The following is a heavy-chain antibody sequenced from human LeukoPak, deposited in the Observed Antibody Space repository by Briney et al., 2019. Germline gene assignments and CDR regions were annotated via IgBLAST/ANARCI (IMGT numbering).Heavy chain of an antibody. V-gene: IGHV3-23*01. J-gene: IGHJ4*02. CDR3: ANRYGSPAVAN. D-gene: IGHD4-17*01. CDR1: GFTFSSYA. Sequence: GASLRLSCAASGFTFSSYAMNWVRQAPGKGLEWVSSINDSGDRTYYADSVKGRFTISRDNSKNTLYLQVNSLRAEDTAVYYCANRYGSPAVANWGQGTLVTVSS. CDR2: INDSGDRT.